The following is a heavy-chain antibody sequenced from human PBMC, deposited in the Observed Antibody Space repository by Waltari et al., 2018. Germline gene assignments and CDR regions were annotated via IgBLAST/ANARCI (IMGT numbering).Heavy chain of an antibody. CDR1: GYTFTSYD. D-gene: IGHD1-26*01. V-gene: IGHV1-8*01. CDR2: MNPNSGNT. Sequence: QVQLVQSGAEVKKPGASVKVSCRASGYTFTSYDINWVRQATGQGLEWMGWMNPNSGNTDYAQKFQGRVTMTRDTSISTAYMELSRLRSDDTAVYYCARGGELGPYYYYGMDVWGQGTTVTVSS. CDR3: ARGGELGPYYYYGMDV. J-gene: IGHJ6*02.